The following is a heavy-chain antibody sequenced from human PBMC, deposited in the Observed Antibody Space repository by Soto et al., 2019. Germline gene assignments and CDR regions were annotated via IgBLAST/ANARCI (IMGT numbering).Heavy chain of an antibody. CDR1: GFSFSDNL. D-gene: IGHD2-8*02. CDR3: ARDILSVGPRANDAFDV. CDR2: INPDNGNT. J-gene: IGHJ3*01. V-gene: IGHV1-3*01. Sequence: QVQLVQSGAEVRKPGASVNISCRASGFSFSDNLINWVRQAPGQSLEWMGWINPDNGNTRDSQTFQGGVTISRHSSASIAYVEVSDLTSEDTAVYYCARDILSVGPRANDAFDVWGQGTMVTVSS.